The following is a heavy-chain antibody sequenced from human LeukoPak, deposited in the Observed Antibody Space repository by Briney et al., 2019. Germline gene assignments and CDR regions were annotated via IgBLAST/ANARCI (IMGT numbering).Heavy chain of an antibody. CDR3: ARDRPYGAYWYFDL. V-gene: IGHV4-4*08. CDR2: VHSGGTT. Sequence: SETLSLTCTVSGGSISIYYWTWIRQPPGKRLEWIGYVHSGGTTTYNPSLESRVSMSVDTSRNQFSLNLSSVTAADTAVYYCARDRPYGAYWYFDLWGRGTLVTVSS. J-gene: IGHJ2*01. D-gene: IGHD4-17*01. CDR1: GGSISIYY.